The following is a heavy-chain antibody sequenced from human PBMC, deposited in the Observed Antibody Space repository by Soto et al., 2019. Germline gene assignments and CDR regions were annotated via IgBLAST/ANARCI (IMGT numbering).Heavy chain of an antibody. CDR2: ISTYTGNT. D-gene: IGHD1-26*01. CDR1: GYTFTNYG. V-gene: IGHV1-18*01. CDR3: AREHSGSYYGYFDY. Sequence: ASVKVSCKASGYTFTNYGISWVRQAPGQGLEWMGWISTYTGNTDYAQKLQGRLTMTTDTSTTTAYMELRSLRSDDTAIYYCAREHSGSYYGYFDYWGQGTLVTVSS. J-gene: IGHJ4*02.